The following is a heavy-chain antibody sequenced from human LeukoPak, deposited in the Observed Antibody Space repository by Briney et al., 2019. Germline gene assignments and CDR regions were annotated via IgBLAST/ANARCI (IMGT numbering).Heavy chain of an antibody. CDR1: GFTFRTYW. D-gene: IGHD3-10*01. V-gene: IGHV3-7*01. Sequence: GGSLRLSCAASGFTFRTYWMNWVRQAPGKGLEWVANIKHDGSEKYYVDSVKGRFTISRDNAKKSLYLQMNSLRAEDTAVYYCARGGENHYGSGSHDYWGQGTLVTVSS. CDR2: IKHDGSEK. CDR3: ARGGENHYGSGSHDY. J-gene: IGHJ4*02.